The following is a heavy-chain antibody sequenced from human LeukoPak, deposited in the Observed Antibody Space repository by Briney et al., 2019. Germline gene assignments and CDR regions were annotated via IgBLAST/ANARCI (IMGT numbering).Heavy chain of an antibody. CDR2: IYYSGST. V-gene: IGHV4-39*01. J-gene: IGHJ4*02. D-gene: IGHD6-13*01. CDR1: GGSISSSSYY. CDR3: ARSPIAAAEDY. Sequence: SETLSLTCIVSGGSISSSSYYWGWIRQPPGKGLEWIGSIYYSGSTYYNPSLKSRVTISVDTSKNQFSLKLSSVTAADTAVYYCARSPIAAAEDYWGQGTLVTVSS.